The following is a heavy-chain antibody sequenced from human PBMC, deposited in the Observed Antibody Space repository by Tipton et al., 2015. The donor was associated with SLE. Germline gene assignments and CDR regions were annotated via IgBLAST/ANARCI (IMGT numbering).Heavy chain of an antibody. Sequence: TLSLTCTVSGGSVKNNDYFWGWIRQSPGKGLEWIGSIFYVGSTYYNLSLKSRGTISVDTSKNQFSLKLTSVTATDTAVYYCARRGRIAVAGHVFDTWGQGTMVTVSS. V-gene: IGHV4-39*01. CDR2: IFYVGST. CDR3: ARRGRIAVAGHVFDT. CDR1: GGSVKNNDYF. J-gene: IGHJ3*02. D-gene: IGHD6-19*01.